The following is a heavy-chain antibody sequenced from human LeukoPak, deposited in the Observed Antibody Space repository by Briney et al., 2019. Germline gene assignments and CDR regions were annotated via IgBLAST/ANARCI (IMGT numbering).Heavy chain of an antibody. V-gene: IGHV3-23*01. D-gene: IGHD6-19*01. Sequence: PGGSLRLSCAASGFTFSSYAMSWVRQAPGKGLEWVSAISGSGGSTYYADSVKGRFTISRDNSKNTLCLQMNSLRAEDTAVYYCAKDLPPEYSSGWWAFDYWGQGTLVTVSS. J-gene: IGHJ4*02. CDR3: AKDLPPEYSSGWWAFDY. CDR1: GFTFSSYA. CDR2: ISGSGGST.